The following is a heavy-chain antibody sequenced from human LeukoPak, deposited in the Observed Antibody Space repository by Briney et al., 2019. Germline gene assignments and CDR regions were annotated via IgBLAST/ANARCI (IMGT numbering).Heavy chain of an antibody. Sequence: GGSLRLSCVASGFTFDDYTMHWVRHAPGKGLEWVSGISWNSGSIGYADSVKGRFTNSRDNAKNSLYLQMNSLRAEDTALYYCAKAAPRRYSSSPADYWGQGTLVTVSS. J-gene: IGHJ4*02. CDR3: AKAAPRRYSSSPADY. CDR1: GFTFDDYT. CDR2: ISWNSGSI. V-gene: IGHV3-9*01. D-gene: IGHD5-18*01.